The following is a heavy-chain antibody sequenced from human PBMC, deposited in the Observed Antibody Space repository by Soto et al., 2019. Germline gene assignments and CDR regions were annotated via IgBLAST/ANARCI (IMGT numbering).Heavy chain of an antibody. Sequence: QVQLVQSGAEVKKPGASVKVSCKASGYTFTSYAMHWVRQAPGQRLEWMGWINAGNGNTKYSQKFQGRVTITRDTSASTAYMELGSLRSEDTAVYYCARDNSPGGELLDYWGQGTLVTVSS. CDR2: INAGNGNT. CDR3: ARDNSPGGELLDY. CDR1: GYTFTSYA. D-gene: IGHD1-26*01. J-gene: IGHJ4*02. V-gene: IGHV1-3*01.